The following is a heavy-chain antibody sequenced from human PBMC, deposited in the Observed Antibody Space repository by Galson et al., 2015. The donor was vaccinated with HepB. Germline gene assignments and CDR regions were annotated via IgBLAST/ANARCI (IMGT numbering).Heavy chain of an antibody. Sequence: SLRLSCAASGFTFSSYSMNWVRQAPGKGQEWVSYISSSSSTIYYADSVKGRFTISRDNAKNSLYLQMNSLRDEDTAVYYCARDPYYDILTGYYLPKLHFDYWGQGTLVTVSS. CDR2: ISSSSSTI. V-gene: IGHV3-48*02. D-gene: IGHD3-9*01. CDR3: ARDPYYDILTGYYLPKLHFDY. J-gene: IGHJ4*02. CDR1: GFTFSSYS.